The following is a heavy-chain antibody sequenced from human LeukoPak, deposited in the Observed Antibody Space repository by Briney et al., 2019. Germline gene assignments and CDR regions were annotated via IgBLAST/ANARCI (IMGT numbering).Heavy chain of an antibody. CDR3: ARDLFFSCASYSSGWRAEFFHH. CDR2: INGAGSST. V-gene: IGHV3-74*01. CDR1: GFNFSSHR. D-gene: IGHD6-19*01. J-gene: IGHJ1*01. Sequence: PGGSLRLSCAASGFNFSSHRKHLVRQAPGKGLVWVSRINGAGSSTSYADSVKGRFTVSRDNAKNTLHLQMNSLRADDTAVYYCARDLFFSCASYSSGWRAEFFHHWGQGTLVTISS.